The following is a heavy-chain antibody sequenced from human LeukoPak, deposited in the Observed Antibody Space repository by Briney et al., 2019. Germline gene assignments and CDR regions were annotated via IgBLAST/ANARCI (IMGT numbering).Heavy chain of an antibody. Sequence: SETLSLTCTVSGGSISSGGYYWSWIRQHPGKGLEWIGYIYYSGSTYYNPSLKSRVTISVDTSKNQFSLKLSSVTAADTAVYYCARVLDDYVWGSYRRDAFDIWGQGTMVTVSS. CDR3: ARVLDDYVWGSYRRDAFDI. V-gene: IGHV4-31*03. D-gene: IGHD3-16*02. J-gene: IGHJ3*02. CDR1: GGSISSGGYY. CDR2: IYYSGST.